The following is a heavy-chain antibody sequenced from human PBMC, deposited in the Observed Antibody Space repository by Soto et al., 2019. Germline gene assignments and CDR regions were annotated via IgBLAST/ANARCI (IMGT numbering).Heavy chain of an antibody. Sequence: EVQLSESGGGFVQPGGSQRLSCAASGFTFSSYSMNWVRQAPGKGLEWVSSISSSSSYIYYADSVKGRFTISRDNAKNSLYLQMNSLRAEDTAVYYCARSGVGAVAEWGQGTLVTVSS. V-gene: IGHV3-21*01. J-gene: IGHJ4*02. CDR3: ARSGVGAVAE. CDR1: GFTFSSYS. D-gene: IGHD6-19*01. CDR2: ISSSSSYI.